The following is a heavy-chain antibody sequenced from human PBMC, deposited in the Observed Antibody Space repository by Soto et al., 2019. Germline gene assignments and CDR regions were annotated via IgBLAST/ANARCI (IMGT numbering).Heavy chain of an antibody. J-gene: IGHJ6*02. CDR3: AREKGIEVVPDAALFEDYYFYHGMDV. D-gene: IGHD2-2*01. CDR1: GGSISSYY. V-gene: IGHV4-59*01. CDR2: VSYTGST. Sequence: QVQLQESGPGLVKSSETLSLTCTLFGGSISSYYWNWIRQSPGKVLEWIGYVSYTGSTNYNPSLESRVTISVDTSQNEFSLKLSSVTAADTAVYYCAREKGIEVVPDAALFEDYYFYHGMDVWGQGTTVTVSS.